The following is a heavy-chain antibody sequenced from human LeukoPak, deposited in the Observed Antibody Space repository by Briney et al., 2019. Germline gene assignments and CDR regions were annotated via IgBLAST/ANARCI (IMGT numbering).Heavy chain of an antibody. J-gene: IGHJ4*02. D-gene: IGHD4/OR15-4a*01. CDR3: ARDHGAFDY. CDR2: ISYDGSNK. Sequence: GGSLRLSCAASGFTFSSYAMHWVRQAPGKGLEWVAVISYDGSNKYYADSVKGRFTISRDNSKNTLYLQMNSLRAEDTAVYYCARDHGAFDYWGQGTLVTVSS. V-gene: IGHV3-30*01. CDR1: GFTFSSYA.